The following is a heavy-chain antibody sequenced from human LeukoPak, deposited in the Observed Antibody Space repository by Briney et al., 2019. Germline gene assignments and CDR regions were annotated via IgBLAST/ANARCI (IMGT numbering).Heavy chain of an antibody. CDR2: ISGSGGST. CDR1: GFTFSSYG. D-gene: IGHD4-17*01. Sequence: PGGSLRLSCAASGFTFSSYGMSWVRQAPGKGLEWVSAISGSGGSTYYADSVKGRFTISRDNAKNSLYLQMNSLRAEDTAVYYCARAADYGHYFDYWGQGTLVTVSS. CDR3: ARAADYGHYFDY. V-gene: IGHV3-23*01. J-gene: IGHJ4*02.